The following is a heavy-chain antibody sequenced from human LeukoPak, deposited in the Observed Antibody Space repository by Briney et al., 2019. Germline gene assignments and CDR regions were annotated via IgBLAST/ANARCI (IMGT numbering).Heavy chain of an antibody. CDR3: TKVASTGFIAYYFDY. CDR2: ISYDGINK. D-gene: IGHD3-16*02. Sequence: GGSLRLSCAASGFTFSSYAMHWVRQAPGKGLEWVAVISYDGINKYYADSVKGRFTISRDNSKNTLYLQMNSLRADDTAVYYCTKVASTGFIAYYFDYWGQGSLVTVSS. J-gene: IGHJ4*02. V-gene: IGHV3-30*04. CDR1: GFTFSSYA.